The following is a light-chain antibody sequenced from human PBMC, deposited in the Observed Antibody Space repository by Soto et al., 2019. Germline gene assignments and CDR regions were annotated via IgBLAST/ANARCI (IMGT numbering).Light chain of an antibody. J-gene: IGLJ1*01. V-gene: IGLV2-14*01. CDR3: NSYTSSSTDV. CDR2: DVS. CDR1: SSDVGGYNY. Sequence: QSVLTQPASVSGSPGQSITISRTGTSSDVGGYNYVSWYQQHPGKAPKLMIYDVSNRPSGVSNRFSGSKSGNTASLTISGLQAEDEADYYCNSYTSSSTDVFGTGNKVTVL.